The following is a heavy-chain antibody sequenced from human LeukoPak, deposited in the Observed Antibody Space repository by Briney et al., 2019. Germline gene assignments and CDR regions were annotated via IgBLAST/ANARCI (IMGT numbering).Heavy chain of an antibody. V-gene: IGHV4-59*01. Sequence: PSETLSLTCTVSGDSISDDYWSWIRQPPGKGLEWIGYIYYSGSTNYNPSLKSRVTISVDTSKNQFPLKLSSVTAADTAVYYCARELLWFGEPKGMDVWGQGTTVTVSS. CDR3: ARELLWFGEPKGMDV. CDR1: GDSISDDY. J-gene: IGHJ6*02. D-gene: IGHD3-10*01. CDR2: IYYSGST.